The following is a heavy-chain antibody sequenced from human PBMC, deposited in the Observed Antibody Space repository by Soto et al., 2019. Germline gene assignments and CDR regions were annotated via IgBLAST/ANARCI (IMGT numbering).Heavy chain of an antibody. CDR3: ARGNGEERNDAFDS. V-gene: IGHV4-31*03. J-gene: IGHJ3*02. Sequence: QVQLQESGPGLVKPSQTLSLTCTVSGGSISSGGYYWSWIRQHPGKGLEWIGYIYYSGSTYYNAYLKSRVTISVDTSKNQFSLKLSSVTAADTAVYYCARGNGEERNDAFDSWGQGTMVTVSS. D-gene: IGHD3-10*01. CDR1: GGSISSGGYY. CDR2: IYYSGST.